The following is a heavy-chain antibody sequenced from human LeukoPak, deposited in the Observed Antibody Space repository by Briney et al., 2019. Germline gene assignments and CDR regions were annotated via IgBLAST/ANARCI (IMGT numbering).Heavy chain of an antibody. CDR1: GGSISSYY. V-gene: IGHV4-4*07. Sequence: PSETLSLTCTVSGGSISSYYWSWIRQPAGKGLEWIGRIYTSGSTNYNPSLKSRVTISVDTSKNQFSLKLSSVTAADTAVYYCARGYCSSTSCYWGYWGQGILVTVSS. CDR3: ARGYCSSTSCYWGY. J-gene: IGHJ4*02. D-gene: IGHD2-2*01. CDR2: IYTSGST.